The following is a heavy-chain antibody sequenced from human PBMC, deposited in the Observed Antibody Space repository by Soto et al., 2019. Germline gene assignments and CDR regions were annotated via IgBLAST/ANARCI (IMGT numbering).Heavy chain of an antibody. D-gene: IGHD6-19*01. V-gene: IGHV3-74*03. CDR1: GFTFSGYW. CDR2: IKTDVRST. CDR3: VPHYSSTTGN. Sequence: GGSLRLACDPSGFTFSGYWLHWVRPAPGKGLVWVSSIKTDVRSTTYADSVKGRFTISRDNAKNTLYLQMNSLGAEDTAVYYCVPHYSSTTGNWGQGTLVTVSS. J-gene: IGHJ4*02.